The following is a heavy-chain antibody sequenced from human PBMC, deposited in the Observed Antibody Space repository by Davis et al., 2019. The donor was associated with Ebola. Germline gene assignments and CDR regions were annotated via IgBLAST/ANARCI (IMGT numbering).Heavy chain of an antibody. V-gene: IGHV1-69*04. CDR1: GYTFTGYY. CDR2: IIPILGIA. CDR3: ARDREMAVAGTGGY. J-gene: IGHJ4*02. D-gene: IGHD6-19*01. Sequence: SVKVSCKASGYTFTGYYMHWVRQAPGQGLEWMGRIIPILGIANYAQKFQGRVTITADTSTSTAYMELRSLRSDDTAVYYCARDREMAVAGTGGYWGQGTLVTVSS.